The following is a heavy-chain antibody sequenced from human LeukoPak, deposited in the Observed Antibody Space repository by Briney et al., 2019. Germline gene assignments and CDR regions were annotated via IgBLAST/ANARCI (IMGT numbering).Heavy chain of an antibody. CDR3: ARLTGRDTSDWPYFHY. D-gene: IGHD2-2*01. V-gene: IGHV4-39*01. Sequence: PSETLSLTCTVSGGSIRSSSYHWGWVRQPPGKGLEWIGNIHYSGSTSYNPSLKSRVTLSVDTSKNQFSLKLSSVTAADTAVFYCARLTGRDTSDWPYFHYWGQGALVTVSS. CDR1: GGSIRSSSYH. J-gene: IGHJ4*01. CDR2: IHYSGST.